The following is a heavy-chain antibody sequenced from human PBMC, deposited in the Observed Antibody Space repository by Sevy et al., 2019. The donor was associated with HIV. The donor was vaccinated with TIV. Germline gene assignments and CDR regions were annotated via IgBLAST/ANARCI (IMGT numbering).Heavy chain of an antibody. V-gene: IGHV3-23*01. CDR3: TRNGGAFDNGFDP. CDR2: ITGSGSST. J-gene: IGHJ5*02. Sequence: GGSLRLSCAASGFTFNFYAMTWVRQAPGKGLEWVSSITGSGSSTYYADSVKGRFTISRDNSKNTLYLQMNSLRAEDTAVYYCTRNGGAFDNGFDPWGQGTLVTVSS. CDR1: GFTFNFYA. D-gene: IGHD2-8*01.